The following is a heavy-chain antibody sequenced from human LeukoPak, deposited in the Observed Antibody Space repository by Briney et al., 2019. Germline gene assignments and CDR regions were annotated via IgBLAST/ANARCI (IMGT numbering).Heavy chain of an antibody. CDR3: ARSIPRGYSYNY. J-gene: IGHJ4*02. CDR1: GYTFTGYY. D-gene: IGHD5-18*01. CDR2: INPNSGGT. Sequence: ASVKVSCKASGYTFTGYYMHWVRQAPGQGLEWMGWINPNSGGTNYAQKFQGRVTMTRDTSISTAYMELSRLRSDDTAVYYCARSIPRGYSYNYWGQGTLVTVSS. V-gene: IGHV1-2*02.